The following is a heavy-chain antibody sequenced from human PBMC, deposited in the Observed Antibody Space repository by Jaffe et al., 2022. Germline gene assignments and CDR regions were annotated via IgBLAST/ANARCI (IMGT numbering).Heavy chain of an antibody. CDR2: INPNSGGT. CDR1: GYTFTGYY. Sequence: QVQLVQSGAEVKKPGASVKVSCKASGYTFTGYYMHWVRQAPGQGLEWMGRINPNSGGTNYAQKFQGRVTMTRDTSISTAYMELSRLRSDDTAVYYCARSYKMTTRHEPNDYWGQGTLVTVSS. J-gene: IGHJ4*02. CDR3: ARSYKMTTRHEPNDY. D-gene: IGHD4-17*01. V-gene: IGHV1-2*06.